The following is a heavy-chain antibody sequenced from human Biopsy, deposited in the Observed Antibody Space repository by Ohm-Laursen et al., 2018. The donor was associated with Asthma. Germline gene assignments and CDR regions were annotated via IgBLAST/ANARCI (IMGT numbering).Heavy chain of an antibody. Sequence: SLRLSCTAPGFTFSGYSMNWVRQAPGKGLEWVSYISSSSSTIYYADSVKGRFTISRDNAKNSLYLQMNSLRDEDTAVYYCARPRWGPYGYWGQGTLVTVSS. CDR3: ARPRWGPYGY. D-gene: IGHD4-17*01. CDR2: ISSSSSTI. V-gene: IGHV3-48*02. CDR1: GFTFSGYS. J-gene: IGHJ4*02.